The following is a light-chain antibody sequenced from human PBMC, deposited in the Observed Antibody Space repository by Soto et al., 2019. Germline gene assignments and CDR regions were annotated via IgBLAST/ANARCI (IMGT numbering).Light chain of an antibody. J-gene: IGKJ5*01. CDR3: QQYGNSPIT. Sequence: EVVLTQSPGTLSLSRGERATLSFRASKRIYSAYLGWYQQKPGQAPRLLIYGTSSRATGIPDRFSGSGSGTDFTLTISRLEPEDFAVYYCQQYGNSPITFGQGTRLEIK. CDR2: GTS. CDR1: KRIYSAY. V-gene: IGKV3-20*01.